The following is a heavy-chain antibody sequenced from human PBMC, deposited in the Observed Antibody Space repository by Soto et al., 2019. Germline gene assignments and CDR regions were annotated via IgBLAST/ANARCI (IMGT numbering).Heavy chain of an antibody. D-gene: IGHD6-6*01. J-gene: IGHJ4*02. Sequence: GVSLRLSCAASGFTFSSYSMNWVRQAPGKGLEWVSSISSSSSYIYYADSVKGRFTISRDNAKNSLYLQMNSLRAEDTAVYYCARAMGSSSRASDYWGQGTLVNVSS. CDR3: ARAMGSSSRASDY. V-gene: IGHV3-21*01. CDR1: GFTFSSYS. CDR2: ISSSSSYI.